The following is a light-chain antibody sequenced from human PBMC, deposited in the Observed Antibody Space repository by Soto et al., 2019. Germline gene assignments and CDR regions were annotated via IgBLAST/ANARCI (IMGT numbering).Light chain of an antibody. CDR1: QSVSNN. CDR2: GAS. V-gene: IGKV3-15*01. CDR3: QQYYNWPRT. Sequence: EIVMTQSPAILSVSPGDRATLSCRAGQSVSNNLAWYQQKPGQTPRLVIYGASNRATGVPARFSGSGSGTDFTLTISSLQSEDFAVYYCQQYYNWPRTFCQGTKVEI. J-gene: IGKJ1*01.